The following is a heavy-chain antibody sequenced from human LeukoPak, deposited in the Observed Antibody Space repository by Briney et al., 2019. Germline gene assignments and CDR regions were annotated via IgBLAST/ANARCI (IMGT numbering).Heavy chain of an antibody. CDR1: GYTFTSYG. D-gene: IGHD3-22*01. J-gene: IGHJ4*02. Sequence: GASVKVSCKASGYTFTSYGISWVRQAPGQGLEWMGWISAYNGNTNYAQKLQGRVTMTTDTSTSTAYMELRSLRSDDTAVYYCARDYYDSSGYQSRFDYWGQGTLVTVSS. CDR2: ISAYNGNT. CDR3: ARDYYDSSGYQSRFDY. V-gene: IGHV1-18*01.